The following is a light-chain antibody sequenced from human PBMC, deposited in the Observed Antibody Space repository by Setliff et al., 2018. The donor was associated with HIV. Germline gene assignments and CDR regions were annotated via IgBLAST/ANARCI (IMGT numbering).Light chain of an antibody. CDR2: YDN. Sequence: SYELTQPPPVSVAPGKTARITCGGDNIGSKSVHWYQQKPGQAPVVVIYYDNDRPSGIPERFSGSISGNTATLTISRVEAGDEADYFCQVWDTGSDPPCVFAAGTKV. J-gene: IGLJ1*01. V-gene: IGLV3-21*04. CDR1: NIGSKS. CDR3: QVWDTGSDPPCV.